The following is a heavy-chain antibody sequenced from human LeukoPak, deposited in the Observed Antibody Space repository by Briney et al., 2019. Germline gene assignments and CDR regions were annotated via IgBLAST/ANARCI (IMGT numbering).Heavy chain of an antibody. CDR3: ARDHYDSSGYYQGYYFDY. Sequence: GGSLRLYCAASGHTFSSYSMNWVRQAPGKGLEWVSSNSSSSSYIYYADSVKGRFTISRDNAKNSLYLQMNSLRAEDTAVYYCARDHYDSSGYYQGYYFDYWGQGTLVTVSS. D-gene: IGHD3-22*01. J-gene: IGHJ4*02. CDR2: NSSSSSYI. V-gene: IGHV3-21*01. CDR1: GHTFSSYS.